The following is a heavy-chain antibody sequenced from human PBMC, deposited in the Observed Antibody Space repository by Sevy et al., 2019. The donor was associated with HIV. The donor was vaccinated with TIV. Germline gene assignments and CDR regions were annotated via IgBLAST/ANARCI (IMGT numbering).Heavy chain of an antibody. CDR2: IYYNGHI. V-gene: IGHV4-59*08. Sequence: SETLSLTYTVSGGSITSLYWNWIRQPPGKGLEWIANIYYNGHINYNPSLTSRVTLSLDTSKNQFSLRLSSVTAADTAMYYCAGENAWGRGYSWGQGTLVTVSS. CDR1: GGSITSLY. D-gene: IGHD1-26*01. J-gene: IGHJ4*02. CDR3: AGENAWGRGYS.